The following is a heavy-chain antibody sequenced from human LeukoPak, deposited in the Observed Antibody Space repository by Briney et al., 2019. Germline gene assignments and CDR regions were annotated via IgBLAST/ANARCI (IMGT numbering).Heavy chain of an antibody. CDR3: ARASSYSSSWYYNYYYYMDV. D-gene: IGHD6-13*01. V-gene: IGHV1-8*03. Sequence: SVKVSCKASGYTFTGYYMHWVRQAPGQGLEWMGWMNPNSGNTGYAQKVQGRVTITRNTSISTAYMELSSLRSEDTAVYYCARASSYSSSWYYNYYYYMDVWGKGTTVTVSS. CDR2: MNPNSGNT. CDR1: GYTFTGYY. J-gene: IGHJ6*03.